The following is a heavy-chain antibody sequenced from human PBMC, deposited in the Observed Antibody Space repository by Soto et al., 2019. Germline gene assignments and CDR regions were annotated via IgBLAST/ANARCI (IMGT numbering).Heavy chain of an antibody. CDR3: ARDSKAYYDSSGYYWWFDP. D-gene: IGHD3-22*01. J-gene: IGHJ5*02. V-gene: IGHV1-69*13. CDR2: IIPIFGTA. Sequence: SVKVSCKASGGTFSSYAISWVRQAPGQGLEWMGGIIPIFGTANYAQKFQGRVTITADESTSTAYMELSSLRSEDTAVYYCARDSKAYYDSSGYYWWFDPWGQGTLVTVSS. CDR1: GGTFSSYA.